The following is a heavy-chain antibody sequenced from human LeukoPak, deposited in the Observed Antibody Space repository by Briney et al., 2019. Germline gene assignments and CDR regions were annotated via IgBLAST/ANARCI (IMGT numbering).Heavy chain of an antibody. Sequence: SETLSLTCTVSGGSISSYYWSWIRQPPGKGLEWIGYIYYSGSTNYNPSLKSRVTISVDTSKNQFSLKLSSVTAADTAVYYCARLTVVVAAPYYFDYWGQGTLVTVSS. CDR2: IYYSGST. CDR3: ARLTVVVAAPYYFDY. D-gene: IGHD2-15*01. CDR1: GGSISSYY. J-gene: IGHJ4*02. V-gene: IGHV4-59*08.